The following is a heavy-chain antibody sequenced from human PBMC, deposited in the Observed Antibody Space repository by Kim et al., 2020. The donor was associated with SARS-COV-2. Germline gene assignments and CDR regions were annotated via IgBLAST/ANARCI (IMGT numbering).Heavy chain of an antibody. CDR3: ARDRKDLDY. V-gene: IGHV1-18*01. CDR2: GNT. Sequence: GNTNYAQKLQGRVTMTTDTSTSTAYMELRSLRSDDTAVYYCARDRKDLDYWGQGTLVTVSS. J-gene: IGHJ4*02.